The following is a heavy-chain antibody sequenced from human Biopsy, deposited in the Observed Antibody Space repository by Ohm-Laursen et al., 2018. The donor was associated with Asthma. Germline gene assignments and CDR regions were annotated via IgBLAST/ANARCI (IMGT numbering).Heavy chain of an antibody. CDR1: GGTFNTYV. D-gene: IGHD2-2*01. CDR2: INSVFGTT. CDR3: ARKAGSCISRTCYSLDF. V-gene: IGHV1-69*13. J-gene: IGHJ4*02. Sequence: SVKVSCKTLGGTFNTYVIGWVRQAPGQGLEWMGGINSVFGTTTYPQKFQDGVTITADDSTSTVYMELSSLRSEDTAVYYCARKAGSCISRTCYSLDFWGQGTLVTVSS.